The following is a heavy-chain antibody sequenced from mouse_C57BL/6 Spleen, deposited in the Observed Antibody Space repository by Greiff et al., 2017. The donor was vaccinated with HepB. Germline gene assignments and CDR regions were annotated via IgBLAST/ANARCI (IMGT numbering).Heavy chain of an antibody. CDR2: IYPGSGNT. J-gene: IGHJ2*01. CDR1: GYTFTDYY. V-gene: IGHV1-76*01. D-gene: IGHD2-1*01. CDR3: AREPYGNYFDY. Sequence: QVQLQQSGAELVRPGASVKLSCKASGYTFTDYYINWVKQRPGQGLEWIARIYPGSGNTYYNEKFKGKATLTAEKSSSTAYMQLSSLTSEDSAVYFCAREPYGNYFDYWGQGTTLTVSS.